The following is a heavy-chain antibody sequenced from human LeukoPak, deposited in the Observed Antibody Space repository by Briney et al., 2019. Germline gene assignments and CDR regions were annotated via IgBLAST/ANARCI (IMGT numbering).Heavy chain of an antibody. V-gene: IGHV3-33*01. J-gene: IGHJ3*01. CDR3: ARAVGPFDF. CDR2: IWYDGSNK. CDR1: GFIFSTYG. Sequence: PGGSLRLSCAESGFIFSTYGMHWVRQAPGKGLDWVAVIWYDGSNKYYGDSVKGRFTISRDNSRNTLYLQMNSLRAEDTAVYYCARAVGPFDFWGQGTMVTVSS.